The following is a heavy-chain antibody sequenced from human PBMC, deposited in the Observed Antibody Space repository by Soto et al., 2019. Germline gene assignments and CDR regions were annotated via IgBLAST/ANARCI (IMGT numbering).Heavy chain of an antibody. CDR1: GFTFNTYG. D-gene: IGHD1-26*01. Sequence: GGSLRLSCATSGFTFNTYGMAWVRQAPGKGLEWLSAISSDGGSTYYADSVKGRFMISRDNSKNTLSLQMNSLRVDDTAIYYWAKGVRASGSYDYWGQGALVTVSS. CDR2: ISSDGGST. V-gene: IGHV3-23*01. J-gene: IGHJ4*02. CDR3: AKGVRASGSYDY.